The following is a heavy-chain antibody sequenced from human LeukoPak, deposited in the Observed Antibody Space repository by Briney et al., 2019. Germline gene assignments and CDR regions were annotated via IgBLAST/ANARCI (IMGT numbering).Heavy chain of an antibody. CDR2: IYTSGST. D-gene: IGHD5-18*01. V-gene: IGHV4-61*02. J-gene: IGHJ4*01. CDR3: TRGGGYSYGFNDF. CDR1: GDSISSGSYY. Sequence: SETLSLTCTVSGDSISSGSYYWSWIRQPAGKGLEWIGRIYTSGSTNYNPSLKSRVTISVDTSKNQFSLKLSSVTAADTAAYYCTRGGGYSYGFNDFWAQGTLVTVSS.